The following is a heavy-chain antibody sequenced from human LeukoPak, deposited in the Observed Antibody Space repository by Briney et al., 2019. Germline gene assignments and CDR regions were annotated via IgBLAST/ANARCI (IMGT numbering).Heavy chain of an antibody. J-gene: IGHJ4*02. CDR3: AKDPNYDSSGPFDY. Sequence: PGRSLRLSCAASGFTFDDYAMHWVRQAPGKGLEWVSGISWNSGSIGYADSVKGRFTISRDNAKNSLYLQMNSLRVEDTALYYCAKDPNYDSSGPFDYWGQGTLVTVSS. V-gene: IGHV3-9*01. CDR1: GFTFDDYA. CDR2: ISWNSGSI. D-gene: IGHD3-22*01.